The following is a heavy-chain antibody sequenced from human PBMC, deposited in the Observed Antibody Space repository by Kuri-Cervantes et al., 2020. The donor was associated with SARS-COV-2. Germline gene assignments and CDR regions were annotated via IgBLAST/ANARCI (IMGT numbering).Heavy chain of an antibody. J-gene: IGHJ5*02. Sequence: SGPTLVKPTQTLTLTCTVSGFSLSNARMGVSWIRQPPGKALEWLAHIFSNDEKSYSTSLKSRLTISKDTSKSQVVLTMTNMDPVDTATYYCAHSRADILTGLNWFDPWGQGTLVTVSS. V-gene: IGHV2-26*01. CDR2: IFSNDEK. CDR1: GFSLSNARMG. CDR3: AHSRADILTGLNWFDP. D-gene: IGHD3-9*01.